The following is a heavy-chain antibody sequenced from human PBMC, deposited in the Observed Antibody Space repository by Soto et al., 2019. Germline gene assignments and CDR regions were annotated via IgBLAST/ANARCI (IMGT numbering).Heavy chain of an antibody. Sequence: PXEALSPTCAVSGRSLTAYYWSWVRQSPDMRLEWIGEIHHSGSTTYNPSLESRVTISVDTSKRQFSLKLTSVTAADTAVYYCVRGRRGDTWCLRTMVTVSS. V-gene: IGHV4-34*01. J-gene: IGHJ5*02. CDR3: VRGRRGDT. CDR2: IHHSGST. D-gene: IGHD3-10*01. CDR1: GRSLTAYY.